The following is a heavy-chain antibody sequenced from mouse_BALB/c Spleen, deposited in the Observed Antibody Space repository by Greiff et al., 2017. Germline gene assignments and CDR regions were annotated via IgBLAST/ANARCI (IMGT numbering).Heavy chain of an antibody. CDR3: ARDPYYFDY. V-gene: IGHV5-6-3*01. J-gene: IGHJ2*01. Sequence: EVKLMESGGGLVQPGGSLKLSCAASGFTFSSYGMSWVRQTPDKRLELVATINSNGGSTYYPDSVKGRFTISRDNAKNTLYLQMSSLKSEDTAMYYCARDPYYFDYWGQGTTLTASS. CDR2: INSNGGST. CDR1: GFTFSSYG.